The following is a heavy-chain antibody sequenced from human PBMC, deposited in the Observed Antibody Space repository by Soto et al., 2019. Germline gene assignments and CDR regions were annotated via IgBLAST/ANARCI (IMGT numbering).Heavy chain of an antibody. D-gene: IGHD3-16*02. CDR2: IKQDGSEK. Sequence: GGSLRLSCAASGFTFSDYWMSWVRQAPGKGLEWVANIKQDGSEKFYVNSVEGRFTISRDNAKNSLYLQMNSLRAEDTAVYYCARDGVITFGGVIVADPWGQGTLVTVSS. J-gene: IGHJ5*02. CDR3: ARDGVITFGGVIVADP. V-gene: IGHV3-7*05. CDR1: GFTFSDYW.